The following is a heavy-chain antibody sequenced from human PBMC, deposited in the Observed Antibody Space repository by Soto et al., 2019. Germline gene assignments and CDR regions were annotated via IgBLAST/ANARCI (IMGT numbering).Heavy chain of an antibody. CDR3: AKDKYFY. J-gene: IGHJ4*02. CDR1: GFTVSNYG. Sequence: EVQLLESGGGLVQPGGSLRLSCAASGFTVSNYGMNWVRQAPGKGLEWVSGIGGSGGSTYYADSVKGRFTISRDNSKNTLYLEMISLRDEGTAVFYCAKDKYFYWGQGTLVTVSS. CDR2: IGGSGGST. V-gene: IGHV3-23*01.